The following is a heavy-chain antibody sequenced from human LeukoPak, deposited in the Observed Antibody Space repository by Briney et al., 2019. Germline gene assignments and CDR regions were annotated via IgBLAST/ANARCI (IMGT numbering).Heavy chain of an antibody. D-gene: IGHD3-22*01. CDR3: ARDVDRIWFQYYYDSSGYPY. J-gene: IGHJ4*02. CDR2: NNPSGGST. V-gene: IGHV1-46*01. Sequence: ASVKVSCKASGYTFTSYYMRWVRQAPGQGLEWMGINNPSGGSTSYAQKFQGRVTMTRDTSTSTVYMELSSLRSEDTAVYYCARDVDRIWFQYYYDSSGYPYWGQGTLVTVSS. CDR1: GYTFTSYY.